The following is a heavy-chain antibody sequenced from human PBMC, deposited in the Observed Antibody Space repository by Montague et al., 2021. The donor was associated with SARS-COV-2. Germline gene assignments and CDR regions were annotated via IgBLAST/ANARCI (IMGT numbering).Heavy chain of an antibody. D-gene: IGHD3-10*01. CDR3: AKDGATVRGLINWYFDL. CDR1: GFTFSNYA. V-gene: IGHV3-23*03. J-gene: IGHJ2*01. CDR2: IFGSGSST. Sequence: SLSLSWAASGFTFSNYAMNWVRQAPGKGLEWVSVIFGSGSSTYYSGSVRGRFTVSRDNSKNTLYLQMNNLRAEDTAVYYCAKDGATVRGLINWYFDLWGRGTLVTVSS.